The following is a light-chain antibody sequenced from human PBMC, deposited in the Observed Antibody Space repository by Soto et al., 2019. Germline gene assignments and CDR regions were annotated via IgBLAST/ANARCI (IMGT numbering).Light chain of an antibody. Sequence: EIVLTQSPGTLSFSPRERATLSCRASQSVSSSYLAWYQQKHGQAPRLLIYGASSRATGIPDRFSGSGSGTDFTLTISRLEPEDFAVYYCQQYGNSPYTFGQGTKVEIX. CDR3: QQYGNSPYT. CDR2: GAS. J-gene: IGKJ2*01. V-gene: IGKV3-20*01. CDR1: QSVSSSY.